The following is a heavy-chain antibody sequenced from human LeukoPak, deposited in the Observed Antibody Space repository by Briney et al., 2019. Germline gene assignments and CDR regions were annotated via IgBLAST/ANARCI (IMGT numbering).Heavy chain of an antibody. D-gene: IGHD3-3*01. CDR2: IYYSGST. V-gene: IGHV4-39*01. Sequence: PSETLSLTCTASGGSISSSSYHWGWIRQPPGKGLEWIGSIYYSGSTYYNPSLKSRVTISVDTSNNQFSLKLSSVTAADTAVYYCARTPYDFWSGYWRTQFDYWGQGTLVTVSS. J-gene: IGHJ4*02. CDR1: GGSISSSSYH. CDR3: ARTPYDFWSGYWRTQFDY.